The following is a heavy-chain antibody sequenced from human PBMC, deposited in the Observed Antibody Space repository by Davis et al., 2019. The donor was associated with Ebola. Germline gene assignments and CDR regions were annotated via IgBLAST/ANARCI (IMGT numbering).Heavy chain of an antibody. CDR3: ARSSLGWNYDHYYYYMDV. CDR2: IYYSGST. CDR1: GGSISSYY. V-gene: IGHV4-59*01. J-gene: IGHJ6*03. D-gene: IGHD1-7*01. Sequence: PGGSLRLSCTVSGGSISSYYWSWIRQPPGKGLEWIGYIYYSGSTNYNPSLKSRVTISVDTSKNQFSLKLSSVTAADTAVYYCARSSLGWNYDHYYYYMDVWGKGTTVTVSS.